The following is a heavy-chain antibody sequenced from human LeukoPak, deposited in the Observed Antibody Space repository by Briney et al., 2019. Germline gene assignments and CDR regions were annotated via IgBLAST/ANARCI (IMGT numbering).Heavy chain of an antibody. CDR1: GFTVSSNY. CDR3: ARDYYYGSGSYYTHADY. J-gene: IGHJ4*02. Sequence: TGGSLRLSCAASGFTVSSNYMSWVRQAPGKGLEWVSVIYSGGSTYYAVSVKGRFTISRDNSKNTLYLQMNSLRAEDTAVYYCARDYYYGSGSYYTHADYWGQGTLVTVSS. V-gene: IGHV3-66*02. D-gene: IGHD3-10*01. CDR2: IYSGGST.